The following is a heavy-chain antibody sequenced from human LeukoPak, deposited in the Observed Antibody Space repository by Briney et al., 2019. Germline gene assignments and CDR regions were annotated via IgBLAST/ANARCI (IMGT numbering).Heavy chain of an antibody. CDR3: VGGHGSGSYYVGYLDY. CDR2: ISSSSSSI. CDR1: GFTFSTYS. D-gene: IGHD3-10*01. Sequence: GGSLRLSCAASGFTFSTYSMNWVRQAPGKGLEWVSSISSSSSSIYYSDSVKGRFTVSRDNAKSSLFLQMNSLRDEDTAVYYCVGGHGSGSYYVGYLDYWGQGTLVTVSS. J-gene: IGHJ4*02. V-gene: IGHV3-21*01.